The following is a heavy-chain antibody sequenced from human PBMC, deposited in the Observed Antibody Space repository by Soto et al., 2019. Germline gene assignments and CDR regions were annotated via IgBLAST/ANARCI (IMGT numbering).Heavy chain of an antibody. V-gene: IGHV1-69*01. CDR3: ARARGSSWYNWFDP. D-gene: IGHD6-19*01. CDR2: IIVLFGTT. J-gene: IGHJ5*02. Sequence: QVQLVQSGAEVRKPGSSVKVSCKASEGNFSNYAISWVRQAPGQGLEWMGGIIVLFGTTNYAQKFRGRLTVSADASTSTAYMELGRLSFDDTAIYYCARARGSSWYNWFDPWGQGTLVTVSS. CDR1: EGNFSNYA.